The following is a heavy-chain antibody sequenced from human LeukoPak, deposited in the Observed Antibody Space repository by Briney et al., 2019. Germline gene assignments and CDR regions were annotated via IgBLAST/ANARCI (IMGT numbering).Heavy chain of an antibody. V-gene: IGHV6-1*01. J-gene: IGHJ4*02. CDR2: TYYRSQWFI. CDR1: GDSVSSDSAA. CDR3: ARGSGYYDTGSFSFVDN. D-gene: IGHD3-22*01. Sequence: SQTLSLTCAISGDSVSSDSAAWNWIRQSPSTGLEWLGKTYYRSQWFIDYAVSVKTRITIKSDTSRNQFSLELNSVTPEDTGVYYCARGSGYYDTGSFSFVDNWGQGTLVTVSS.